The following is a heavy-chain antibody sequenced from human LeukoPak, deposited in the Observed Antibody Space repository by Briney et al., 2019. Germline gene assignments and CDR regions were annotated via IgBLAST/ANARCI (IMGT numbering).Heavy chain of an antibody. Sequence: GGSLRLSCAASGFTFSDYYMSWIRQAPGKGLEWVSYISSSGSTIYYADSVKGRFTISRDNAKNSLYLQMNSLRAEDTAVYYCARHRPRSYDFWSGHKAMDVWGKGTTVTVSS. CDR2: ISSSGSTI. CDR3: ARHRPRSYDFWSGHKAMDV. CDR1: GFTFSDYY. J-gene: IGHJ6*03. D-gene: IGHD3-3*01. V-gene: IGHV3-11*01.